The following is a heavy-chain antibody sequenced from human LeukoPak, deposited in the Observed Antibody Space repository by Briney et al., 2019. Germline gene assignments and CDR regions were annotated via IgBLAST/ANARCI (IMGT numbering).Heavy chain of an antibody. CDR3: AKGTYYYDSSGYYSNYYYYMDV. CDR1: GFTFDDYA. D-gene: IGHD3-22*01. CDR2: ISWNSGSI. Sequence: PGRSLRLSCAASGFTFDDYAMHWFRQAPGKGLEWVSGISWNSGSIGYADSVKGRFTISRDNAKNSLYLQMNSLRAEDTALYYCAKGTYYYDSSGYYSNYYYYMDVWGKGTTVTVSS. V-gene: IGHV3-9*01. J-gene: IGHJ6*03.